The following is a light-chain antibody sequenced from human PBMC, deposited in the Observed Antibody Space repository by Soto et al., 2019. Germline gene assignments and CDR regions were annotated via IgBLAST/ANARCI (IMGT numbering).Light chain of an antibody. CDR2: EVS. Sequence: QSALTQPASVSGSLGQSISISCTGTSSDIGSYNLVSWYQQYPGKAPKLMILEVSERPSGVSNRFSGSKSGDTASLTISGLQAEDEADYYCCSYAGSGNVVFGGGTKVTVL. CDR1: SSDIGSYNL. V-gene: IGLV2-23*02. J-gene: IGLJ2*01. CDR3: CSYAGSGNVV.